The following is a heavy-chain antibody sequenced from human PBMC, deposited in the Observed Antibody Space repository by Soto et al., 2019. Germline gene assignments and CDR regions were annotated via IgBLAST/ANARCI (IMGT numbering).Heavy chain of an antibody. D-gene: IGHD3-10*02. CDR1: GFPFRDHY. CDR2: TRNKANSYTT. V-gene: IGHV3-72*01. J-gene: IGHJ6*03. CDR3: ARVFGEHKRYYYMDV. Sequence: GGSLKLSCAASGFPFRDHYMDWVRQAPGKGLEWVGRTRNKANSYTTEYAASVKGRFTISRDDSKNSLYLQMNSLKTEDTAVYYCARVFGEHKRYYYMDVWGKGTTVTVSS.